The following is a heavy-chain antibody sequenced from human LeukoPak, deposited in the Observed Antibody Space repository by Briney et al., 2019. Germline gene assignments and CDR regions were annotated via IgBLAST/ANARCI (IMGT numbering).Heavy chain of an antibody. D-gene: IGHD4-11*01. J-gene: IGHJ4*02. CDR2: ISGSGGST. V-gene: IGHV3-23*01. Sequence: GGSLRLSCAASGFTFSSYAMSWVRQAPGKGLEWVSAISGSGGSTYYADSVKGRFTISRDNSKNTLYLQMNSLRAEDTAMYYCARLDGWDYNNYDYWGQGTLVTVSS. CDR3: ARLDGWDYNNYDY. CDR1: GFTFSSYA.